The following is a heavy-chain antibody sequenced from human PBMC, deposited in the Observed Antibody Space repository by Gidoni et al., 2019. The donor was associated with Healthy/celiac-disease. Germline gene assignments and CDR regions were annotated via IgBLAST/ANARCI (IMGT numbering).Heavy chain of an antibody. Sequence: EVQLVVSVGGLLKPGGSLRLSCAAPGFTFINAWLKWVRQAPGKGLEWVGRIKSKTDGGTTDYAAPVKGRFTISRDDSKNTLYLQMNSLKTEDTAVYYCTPTKPLYYYGSGSSFDYWGQGTLVTVSS. D-gene: IGHD3-10*01. V-gene: IGHV3-15*07. CDR1: GFTFINAW. CDR2: IKSKTDGGTT. CDR3: TPTKPLYYYGSGSSFDY. J-gene: IGHJ4*02.